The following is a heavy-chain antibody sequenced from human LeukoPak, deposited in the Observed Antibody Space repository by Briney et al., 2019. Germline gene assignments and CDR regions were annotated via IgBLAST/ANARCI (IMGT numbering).Heavy chain of an antibody. CDR2: INHSGST. CDR3: ARRSTVSQNRYYYYYYMGV. Sequence: PSETLSLTCAVYGGSFSGYYWSWIRQPPGKGLEWIGEINHSGSTNYNPSLKSRVTISVDTSKNQFSLKLSSVTAADTAVYYCARRSTVSQNRYYYYYYMGVWGKGTTVTVSS. CDR1: GGSFSGYY. V-gene: IGHV4-34*01. J-gene: IGHJ6*03. D-gene: IGHD2-2*01.